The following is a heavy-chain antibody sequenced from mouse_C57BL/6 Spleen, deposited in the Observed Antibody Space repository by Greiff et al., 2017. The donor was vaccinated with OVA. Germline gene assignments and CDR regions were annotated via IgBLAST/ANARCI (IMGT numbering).Heavy chain of an antibody. CDR3: ARDPTIVTTAYFDY. J-gene: IGHJ2*01. V-gene: IGHV5-4*01. D-gene: IGHD2-5*01. CDR1: GFTFSSYA. CDR2: ISDGGSYT. Sequence: EVQRVESGGGLVKPGGSLKLSCAASGFTFSSYAMSWVRQTPEKRLEWVATISDGGSYTYYPDNVKGRFTISRDNAKNNLYLQMSHLKSEDTAMYYCARDPTIVTTAYFDYWGQGTTLTVSS.